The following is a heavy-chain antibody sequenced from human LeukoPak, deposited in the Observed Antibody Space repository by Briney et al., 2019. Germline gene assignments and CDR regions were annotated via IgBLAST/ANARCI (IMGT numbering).Heavy chain of an antibody. V-gene: IGHV3-11*03. CDR1: GFTFSDYY. CDR3: AKDDFWSGYYLYYYYGMDV. Sequence: PGGSLRLSCAASGFTFSDYYMSWIRQAPGKGLEWVSYISSSSSYTNYADSVKGRFTISRDNSKNTLYLQMNSLSAEDTAVYYCAKDDFWSGYYLYYYYGMDVWGQGTTVTVSS. D-gene: IGHD3-3*01. J-gene: IGHJ6*02. CDR2: ISSSSSYT.